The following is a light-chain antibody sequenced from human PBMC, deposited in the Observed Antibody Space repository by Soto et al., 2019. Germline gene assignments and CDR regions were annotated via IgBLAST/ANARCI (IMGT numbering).Light chain of an antibody. V-gene: IGLV2-14*03. Sequence: QSALTQPASVSGSPGQAITISCSGTSSDVGAFNYVSWYQQHPGKAPKLMIYDVSNRPSGVSNRFSGSKSGNTASLTISGLRAEDEAHYYCNSYTSNNTYVFGTVTKLTVL. J-gene: IGLJ1*01. CDR1: SSDVGAFNY. CDR3: NSYTSNNTYV. CDR2: DVS.